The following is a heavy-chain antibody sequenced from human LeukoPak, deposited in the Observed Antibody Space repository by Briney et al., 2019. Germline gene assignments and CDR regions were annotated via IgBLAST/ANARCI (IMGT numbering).Heavy chain of an antibody. J-gene: IGHJ4*02. CDR3: AKERNGILTGYSYY. D-gene: IGHD3-9*01. CDR2: ISGSGGSI. CDR1: GFTFSSYA. Sequence: GGSLRLSCAASGFTFSSYAMSWVRQAPGKGLEWVSAISGSGGSIYYADSVKGRFTISRDNSKNTLYLQMNSLRAEDTAVYYCAKERNGILTGYSYYWGQGTLVTVSS. V-gene: IGHV3-23*01.